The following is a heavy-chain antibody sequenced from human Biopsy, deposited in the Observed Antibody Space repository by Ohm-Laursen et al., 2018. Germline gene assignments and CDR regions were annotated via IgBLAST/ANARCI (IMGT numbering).Heavy chain of an antibody. J-gene: IGHJ3*01. Sequence: SDTLSLTCAVSGASINIAYYWGWTRQPPGKGLEWIGIIYQTGNTYYNPSLKSRLTISGDASKNEFFLNLTSVTAADTAIYYCVRVRGITPPGAFDFWGQGTKVAVSS. CDR1: GASINIAYY. D-gene: IGHD6-13*01. V-gene: IGHV4-38-2*01. CDR3: VRVRGITPPGAFDF. CDR2: IYQTGNT.